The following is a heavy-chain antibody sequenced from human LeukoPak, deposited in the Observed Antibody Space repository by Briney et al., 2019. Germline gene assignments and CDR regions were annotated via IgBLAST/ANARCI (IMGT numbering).Heavy chain of an antibody. CDR3: ARDLLWTKFPAQYYYYMGV. CDR1: GFTFSSYS. CDR2: ISSSSSYI. D-gene: IGHD3/OR15-3a*01. Sequence: GGSLRLSCAASGFTFSSYSMNWVRQAPGKGLEWVSSISSSSSYIYYADSVKGRFTISRDNAKNSLYLQMNSLRAEDTAVYYCARDLLWTKFPAQYYYYMGVWGKGTTVTVSS. J-gene: IGHJ6*03. V-gene: IGHV3-21*01.